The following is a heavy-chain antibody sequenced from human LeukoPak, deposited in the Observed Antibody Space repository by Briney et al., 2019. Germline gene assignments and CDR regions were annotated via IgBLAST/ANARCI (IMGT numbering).Heavy chain of an antibody. CDR3: AREVSDFWSGYSILYYYYYGMDV. CDR2: IYYSGST. D-gene: IGHD3-3*01. V-gene: IGHV4-31*03. Sequence: PSETLSLTCTVSGGSISSGGYYWSWIRQHPGKGLEWIGYIYYSGSTYYNPSLKSRVTISVDTSKNQFSLKLSSVTAADTAVYYCAREVSDFWSGYSILYYYYYGMDVWGQGTTVTVSS. J-gene: IGHJ6*02. CDR1: GGSISSGGYY.